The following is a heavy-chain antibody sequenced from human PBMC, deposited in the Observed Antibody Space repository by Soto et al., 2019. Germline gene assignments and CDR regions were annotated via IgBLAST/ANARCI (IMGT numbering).Heavy chain of an antibody. V-gene: IGHV6-1*01. D-gene: IGHD5-12*01. Sequence: SQTLSLTCAISGDSVSSNTASWNWTRQSPSRGLEWLGRTYFKSKWYNDYAVSVKSRIIINTDTSNNQFSLQLNSVTPEDTAVYFCAKGDNLGPKTGYAFDPWGQGIMVTVLL. J-gene: IGHJ5*02. CDR2: TYFKSKWYN. CDR1: GDSVSSNTAS. CDR3: AKGDNLGPKTGYAFDP.